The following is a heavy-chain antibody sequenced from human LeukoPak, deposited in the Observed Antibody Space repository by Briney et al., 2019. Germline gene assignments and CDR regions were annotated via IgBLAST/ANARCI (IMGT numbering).Heavy chain of an antibody. CDR2: INHSGST. CDR3: ARGQWLVQFAYDY. CDR1: GGSFSGYY. V-gene: IGHV4-34*01. D-gene: IGHD6-19*01. J-gene: IGHJ4*02. Sequence: SETLSLTCAVYGGSFSGYYWSWIRQPPGKGLEWIGEINHSGSTNYNPSLKSRVTISVDASKNQFSLKLSSVTAADTAVYYCARGQWLVQFAYDYWGQGTLVTVSS.